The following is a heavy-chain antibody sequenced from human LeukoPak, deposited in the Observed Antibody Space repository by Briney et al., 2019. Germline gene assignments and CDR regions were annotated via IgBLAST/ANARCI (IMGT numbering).Heavy chain of an antibody. D-gene: IGHD2-2*01. Sequence: GGSLRLSCTASGFTFNRFAMSWVRQAPGEGLEWVSGITVSGSHTYYADSVKGRFTISRDDSKNTLYLQMNNLRAEDTALYYCAKDICTPTNCLFYFDSWGQGTLVTVSS. CDR1: GFTFNRFA. J-gene: IGHJ4*02. V-gene: IGHV3-23*01. CDR3: AKDICTPTNCLFYFDS. CDR2: ITVSGSHT.